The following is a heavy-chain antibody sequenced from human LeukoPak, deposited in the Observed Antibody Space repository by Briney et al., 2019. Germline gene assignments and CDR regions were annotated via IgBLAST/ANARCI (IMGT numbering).Heavy chain of an antibody. V-gene: IGHV3-7*03. CDR2: IKEDGNKK. D-gene: IGHD1-26*01. CDR1: GFTFSGYS. CDR3: AKDRTVGASYWYFDL. J-gene: IGHJ2*01. Sequence: GGSLRLSCAASGFTFSGYSMNWIRQAPGKGLEWVANIKEDGNKKNYVDSVKGRFTTSRDNAKNSLYLQMNSLRAEDTAIYYCAKDRTVGASYWYFDLWGRGTLVTVSS.